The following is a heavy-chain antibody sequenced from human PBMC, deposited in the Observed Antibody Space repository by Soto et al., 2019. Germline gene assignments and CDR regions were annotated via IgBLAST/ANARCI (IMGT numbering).Heavy chain of an antibody. Sequence: GGSLRLSCAASGFTFSSYGMHWVRQAPGKGLEWVAVISYDGSNKYYADSVKGRFTISRDNSKNTLYLQMNSLRAEDTAVYYCARGEGRTFDYWGQGTLVTVSS. J-gene: IGHJ4*02. D-gene: IGHD3-10*01. CDR3: ARGEGRTFDY. CDR1: GFTFSSYG. V-gene: IGHV3-30*19. CDR2: ISYDGSNK.